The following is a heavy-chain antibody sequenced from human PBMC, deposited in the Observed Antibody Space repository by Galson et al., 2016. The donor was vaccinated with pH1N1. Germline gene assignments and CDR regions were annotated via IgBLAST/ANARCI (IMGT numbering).Heavy chain of an antibody. CDR1: GNTFTTYQ. D-gene: IGHD4-17*01. J-gene: IGHJ2*01. CDR2: INPSGGST. Sequence: SVKVPCKASGNTFTTYQMHWVRQAPGKGLEWMGIINPSGGSTRHAQKFQGRVTMTRDTSTSQVYMELSSLRAEDTAVYYCARADYVDVDLKDCYFDLWGRGTLVTVSS. V-gene: IGHV1-46*01. CDR3: ARADYVDVDLKDCYFDL.